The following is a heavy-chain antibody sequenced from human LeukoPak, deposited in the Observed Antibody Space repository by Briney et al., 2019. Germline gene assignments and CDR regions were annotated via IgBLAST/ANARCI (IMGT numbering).Heavy chain of an antibody. CDR3: ARTYGDYVYILGY. J-gene: IGHJ4*02. CDR1: GFTVSGNY. Sequence: PGGSLRLSCAASGFTVSGNYMSWVRQAPGQGLEWVSVIYSGGSTYYADSVKGRFTISRDISKNTVYLQMNSLRAEDTAVYYCARTYGDYVYILGYWGQGTLVTVSS. V-gene: IGHV3-53*01. CDR2: IYSGGST. D-gene: IGHD4-17*01.